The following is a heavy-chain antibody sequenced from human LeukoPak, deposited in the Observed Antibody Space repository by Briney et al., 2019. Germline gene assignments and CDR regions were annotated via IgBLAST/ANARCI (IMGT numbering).Heavy chain of an antibody. CDR3: AKGGDYDDLSGY. Sequence: GGSLRLSCAASGFTFSSYGMHWVRQAPGKGLEWVAFIRYDGSNKYYADSVKGRFTISRDNSKSTLYLQMNSLRAEDTAVYYCAKGGDYDDLSGYWGQGTLVTVSS. CDR1: GFTFSSYG. V-gene: IGHV3-30*02. J-gene: IGHJ4*02. D-gene: IGHD4-17*01. CDR2: IRYDGSNK.